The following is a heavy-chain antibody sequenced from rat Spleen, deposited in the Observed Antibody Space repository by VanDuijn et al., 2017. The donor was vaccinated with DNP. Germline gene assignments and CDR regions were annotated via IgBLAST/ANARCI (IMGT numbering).Heavy chain of an antibody. D-gene: IGHD1-11*01. CDR3: ARDSGIEAD. Sequence: QVQLKESGPGLVQPSQTLSLTCTVSGFSLTNYHVNWVRQPPGKGLEWMGRMQSGGNTDYNSALKSRLSISRDTSKSQVFLKMNSVQTEDTAIYFCARDSGIEADWGQGTRVTVSS. J-gene: IGHJ3*01. V-gene: IGHV2-27*01. CDR1: GFSLTNYH. CDR2: MQSGGNT.